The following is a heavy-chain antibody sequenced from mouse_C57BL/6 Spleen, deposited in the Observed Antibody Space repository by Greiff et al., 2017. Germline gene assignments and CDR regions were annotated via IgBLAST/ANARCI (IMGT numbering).Heavy chain of an antibody. V-gene: IGHV1-7*01. CDR2: INPSSGYT. D-gene: IGHD1-1*01. CDR1: GYTFTSYW. J-gene: IGHJ4*01. Sequence: VQLQQPGAELAKPGASVKLSCKASGYTFTSYWMHWVKQRPGQGLEWIGYINPSSGYTKYNQKFKDKATLTADKSSSTAYMQLSSLTYEDSAVYYCASLRITTAPYAMDYWGQGTSVTVSS. CDR3: ASLRITTAPYAMDY.